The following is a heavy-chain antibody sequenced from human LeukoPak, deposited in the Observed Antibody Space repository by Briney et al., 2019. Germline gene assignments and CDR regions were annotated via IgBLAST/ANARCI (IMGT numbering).Heavy chain of an antibody. CDR2: FDPEDGET. Sequence: ASVKVSCKVSGYTLTELSMHWVRQAPGKGLEWMGGFDPEDGETIYAQKFQGRVTMTEDTSTDTAYMELSSLRSEDTAVYYCATGIGTRDVTMIPAWGQGTLVTVSS. D-gene: IGHD3-22*01. CDR1: GYTLTELS. J-gene: IGHJ4*02. CDR3: ATGIGTRDVTMIPA. V-gene: IGHV1-24*01.